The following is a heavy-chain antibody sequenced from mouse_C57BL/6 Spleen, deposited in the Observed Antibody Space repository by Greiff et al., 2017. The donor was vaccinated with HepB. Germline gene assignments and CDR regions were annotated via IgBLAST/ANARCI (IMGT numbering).Heavy chain of an antibody. CDR2: IRNKANGYTT. CDR3: ARLRTTVVAGDYFDY. J-gene: IGHJ2*01. D-gene: IGHD1-1*01. V-gene: IGHV7-3*01. Sequence: EVKVEESGGGLVQPGGSLSLSCAASGFTFTDYYMSWVRQPPGKALEWLGFIRNKANGYTTEYSASVKGRFTISRDNSQSILYLQMNALRAEDSATYYCARLRTTVVAGDYFDYWGQGTTLTVSS. CDR1: GFTFTDYY.